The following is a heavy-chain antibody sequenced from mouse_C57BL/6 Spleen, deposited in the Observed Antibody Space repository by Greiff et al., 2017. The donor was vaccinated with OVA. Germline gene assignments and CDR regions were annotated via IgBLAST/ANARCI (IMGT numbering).Heavy chain of an antibody. D-gene: IGHD2-1*01. CDR2: IDPETGGT. Sequence: VQLQQSGAELVRPGASVTLSCKASGYTFTDYEMHWVKQTPVHGLEWIGAIDPETGGTAYNQKFKGKAILTADKSSSTAYMELRSLTSEDSAVYYCTPIYYGNNFDYWGQGTTLTVSS. J-gene: IGHJ2*01. V-gene: IGHV1-15*01. CDR1: GYTFTDYE. CDR3: TPIYYGNNFDY.